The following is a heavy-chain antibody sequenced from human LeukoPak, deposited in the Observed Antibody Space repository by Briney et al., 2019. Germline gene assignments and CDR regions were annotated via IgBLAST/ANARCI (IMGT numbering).Heavy chain of an antibody. J-gene: IGHJ4*02. V-gene: IGHV4-38-2*02. CDR3: ARGVFDDYGDYGFDY. D-gene: IGHD4-17*01. Sequence: PSETLSLTCTVSGYSISSGYYWGWIRQPPGKGLEWIGSIYHSGSTYYNPSLKSRVTISVDTSKNQFSLKLSSVTAADTAVYYCARGVFDDYGDYGFDYWGQGTLVTVSS. CDR1: GYSISSGYY. CDR2: IYHSGST.